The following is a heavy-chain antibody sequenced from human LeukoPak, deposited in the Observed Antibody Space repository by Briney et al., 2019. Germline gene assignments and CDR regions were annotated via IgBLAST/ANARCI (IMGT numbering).Heavy chain of an antibody. D-gene: IGHD3-22*01. CDR3: VKNARGSSGSRLDY. CDR2: ISGSGGST. CDR1: GFTFSSYA. J-gene: IGHJ4*02. Sequence: PGGSLRLSCAASGFTFSSYAMSWVRQAPGKGLEWVSAISGSGGSTYYADSVKGRFTISRDNSKNTLYLQMNSLRAEDTAVYYCVKNARGSSGSRLDYWGQGTLVTVSS. V-gene: IGHV3-23*01.